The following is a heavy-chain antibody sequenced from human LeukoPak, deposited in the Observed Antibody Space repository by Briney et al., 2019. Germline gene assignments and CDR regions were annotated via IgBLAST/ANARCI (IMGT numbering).Heavy chain of an antibody. Sequence: GGSLRLSCAASGFTLSSYGMHWVRQAPGKGLEWVAFIRYDGSNKYYADSGKGRFTISRDNSKNTLYPQRNSLRAEDTAVYYCAKEAPLCSSTSCYGPNWFDPWGQGTLVTVSS. CDR3: AKEAPLCSSTSCYGPNWFDP. J-gene: IGHJ5*02. V-gene: IGHV3-30*02. CDR1: GFTLSSYG. CDR2: IRYDGSNK. D-gene: IGHD2-2*01.